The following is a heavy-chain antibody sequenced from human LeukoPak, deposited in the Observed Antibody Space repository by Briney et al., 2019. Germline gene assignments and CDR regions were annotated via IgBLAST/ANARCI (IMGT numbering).Heavy chain of an antibody. J-gene: IGHJ4*02. CDR2: ISSSSSYI. CDR1: GFTFSSYN. V-gene: IGHV3-21*01. CDR3: ARGRGYSYGWIGEKLLDY. Sequence: GGSLRLSCEVSGFTFSSYNMNWVRQAPGKGLEWVSSISSSSSYIYYADSMTGRFTISRDNAKNSLYLQMNSLRAEDTAMYYCARGRGYSYGWIGEKLLDYWGQGILVTVSS. D-gene: IGHD5-18*01.